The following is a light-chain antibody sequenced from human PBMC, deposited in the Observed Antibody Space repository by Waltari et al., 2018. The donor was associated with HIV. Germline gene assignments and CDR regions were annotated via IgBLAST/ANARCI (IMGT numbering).Light chain of an antibody. CDR3: QSYDSSLNGWV. CDR1: SSNIGAGYE. Sequence: QSVLTQPPSVSGAPGRKVIISCTGSSSNIGAGYELQWYQQCPGTAPKVLIYGNTNRPSGVPDRFSGSKSGNSASLAITGLQADDEADYYCQSYDSSLNGWVFGGGTKLTV. CDR2: GNT. V-gene: IGLV1-40*01. J-gene: IGLJ3*02.